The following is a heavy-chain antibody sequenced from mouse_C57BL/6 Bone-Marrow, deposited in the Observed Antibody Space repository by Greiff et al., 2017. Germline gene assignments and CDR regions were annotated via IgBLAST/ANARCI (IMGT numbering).Heavy chain of an antibody. CDR1: GFNIKDDY. Sequence: EVQLQESGAELVRPGASVKLSCTASGFNIKDDYMHWVKQRPEQGLEWIGWIDPENGDTEYASKFKDKATITADTSSNTAYMQLSSLTSSDTAVYYCTFYGNYLYAMDYWGQGTSVTVSS. CDR3: TFYGNYLYAMDY. D-gene: IGHD2-1*01. CDR2: IDPENGDT. J-gene: IGHJ4*01. V-gene: IGHV14-4*01.